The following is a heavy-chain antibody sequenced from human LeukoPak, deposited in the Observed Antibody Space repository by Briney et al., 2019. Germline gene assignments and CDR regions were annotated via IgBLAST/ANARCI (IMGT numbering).Heavy chain of an antibody. CDR1: GYTFTGFH. V-gene: IGHV1-18*01. J-gene: IGHJ5*02. CDR3: ARHAHRGVIILGSWFDP. D-gene: IGHD3-10*01. CDR2: ISAYNGNT. Sequence: ASVKVSCKASGYTFTGFHMHWVRQAPGQGLEWMGWISAYNGNTNYAQKLQGRVTMTTDTSTSTAYMGPRSLRSDDTAVYYCARHAHRGVIILGSWFDPWGQGTLVTVSS.